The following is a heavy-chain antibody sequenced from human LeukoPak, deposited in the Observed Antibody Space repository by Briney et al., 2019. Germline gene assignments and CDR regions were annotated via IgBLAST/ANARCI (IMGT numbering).Heavy chain of an antibody. CDR1: GFTFSSYS. D-gene: IGHD3-22*01. CDR3: ARHPEYYYDSSGYYLYAFDI. CDR2: IYFSGST. Sequence: GSLRLPCAASGFTFSSYSMNWVRQAPGKGLEWIGYIYFSGSTNYNPSLKSRVTISVDTSKNQFSLKLSSVTAADTAVYYCARHPEYYYDSSGYYLYAFDIWGQGTMVTVSS. J-gene: IGHJ3*02. V-gene: IGHV4-59*08.